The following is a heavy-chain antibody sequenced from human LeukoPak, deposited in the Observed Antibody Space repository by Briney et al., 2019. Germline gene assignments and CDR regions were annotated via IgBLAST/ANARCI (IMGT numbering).Heavy chain of an antibody. CDR3: ARDQGYSSGWSGGYYYYGMDV. J-gene: IGHJ6*02. CDR1: GYTFTSYD. V-gene: IGHV1-8*01. Sequence: ASVKVSCKASGYTFTSYDINWVRQATGQGLEWMGWMNPNSGNTGYAQKFQGRVTMTRNTSISTAYMELSSLRSEDTAVYYCARDQGYSSGWSGGYYYYGMDVWGQGTTVTVSS. CDR2: MNPNSGNT. D-gene: IGHD6-19*01.